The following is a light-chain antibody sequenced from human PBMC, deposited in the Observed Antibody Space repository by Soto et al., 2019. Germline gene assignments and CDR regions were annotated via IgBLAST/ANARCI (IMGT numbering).Light chain of an antibody. V-gene: IGKV1-27*01. CDR3: QNYNSAPWT. CDR1: QGITAY. J-gene: IGKJ1*01. CDR2: AAS. Sequence: DIQMTQSPSSLSSSVGDRVTITCRASQGITAYLAWYQQKPGQVPNLLIYAASTLQSGVPSRFSGSGSGTDFTLTITGLQPEHVATYYCQNYNSAPWTFCQGTKVEIK.